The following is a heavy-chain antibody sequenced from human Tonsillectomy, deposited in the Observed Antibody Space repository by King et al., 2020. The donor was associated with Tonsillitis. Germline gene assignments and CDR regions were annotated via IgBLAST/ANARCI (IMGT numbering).Heavy chain of an antibody. CDR3: ARAFYCSGGSCYPSYYYYMDV. CDR2: IYHSGST. V-gene: IGHV4-4*02. CDR1: GGSISSSNW. D-gene: IGHD2-15*01. J-gene: IGHJ6*03. Sequence: HVQLQESGPGLVKPSGTLSLTCAVSGGSISSSNWWSWVRQPPGKGLEWIGEIYHSGSTNYNPSLKSGVTISVDKSKNQFSLKLRSVTAADTAVYYCARAFYCSGGSCYPSYYYYMDVWGKGTTVTVSS.